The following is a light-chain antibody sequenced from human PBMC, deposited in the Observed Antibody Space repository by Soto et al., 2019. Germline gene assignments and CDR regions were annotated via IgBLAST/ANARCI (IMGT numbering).Light chain of an antibody. CDR3: QQYNNWPLT. J-gene: IGKJ4*01. Sequence: IVLTQSPATLSLSPGERASISCSASQSVGNSLAWYKQKPGQAPRLLSSDASNRATGIPARFSGSGSGTEFTLTISSLQSEDSEVYYCQQYNNWPLTFGGGTKVDIK. V-gene: IGKV3-11*01. CDR1: QSVGNS. CDR2: DAS.